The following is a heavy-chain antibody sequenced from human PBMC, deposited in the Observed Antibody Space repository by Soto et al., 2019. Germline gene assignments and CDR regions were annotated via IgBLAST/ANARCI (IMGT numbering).Heavy chain of an antibody. Sequence: QVQLVESGGGVVQPGRSLRLSCAASGFTFSSYGMHWVRQAPGKGLEWVAVISYDGSNKYYADSVKGRFTISRDTSNNTLYLQMNSLRAEDTAVYYCAKDPSGDTDVWGQGTTVTVSS. D-gene: IGHD4-17*01. CDR3: AKDPSGDTDV. CDR2: ISYDGSNK. CDR1: GFTFSSYG. V-gene: IGHV3-30*18. J-gene: IGHJ6*02.